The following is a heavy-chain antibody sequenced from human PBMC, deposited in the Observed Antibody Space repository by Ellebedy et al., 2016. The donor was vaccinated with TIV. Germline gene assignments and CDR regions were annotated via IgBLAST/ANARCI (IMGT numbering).Heavy chain of an antibody. V-gene: IGHV3-21*01. CDR2: ISSSSSYI. D-gene: IGHD1-7*01. CDR1: GFTFSSYS. CDR3: ARDIELIFDY. J-gene: IGHJ4*02. Sequence: GESLKISXAASGFTFSSYSMNWVRQAPGKGLEWVSSISSSSSYIYYADSVKGRFTISRDNAKNSLYLQMNSLRAEDTAVYYCARDIELIFDYWGQGTLVTVSS.